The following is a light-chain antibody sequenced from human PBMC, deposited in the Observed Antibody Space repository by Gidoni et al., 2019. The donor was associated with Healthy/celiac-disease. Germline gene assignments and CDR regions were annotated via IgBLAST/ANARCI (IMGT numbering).Light chain of an antibody. V-gene: IGKV1-9*01. CDR2: AAS. CDR3: QQLNSYPRT. Sequence: IQLTQSPSSLSASVGARVTITCRASQGISSYLAWYHQKPGKAPKLLIYAASTLQSGVPSRFSGSGSGTDFTLTISSLQPEDFATYYCQQLNSYPRTFGQGTKLEIK. CDR1: QGISSY. J-gene: IGKJ2*01.